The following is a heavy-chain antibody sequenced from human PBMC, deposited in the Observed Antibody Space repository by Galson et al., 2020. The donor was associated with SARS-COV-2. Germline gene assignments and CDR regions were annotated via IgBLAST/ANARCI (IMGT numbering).Heavy chain of an antibody. CDR3: VRGALDSSGFGGFDF. J-gene: IGHJ4*02. CDR2: INHSGST. CDR1: GGSFSGYY. Sequence: SETLSLTCAVYGGSFSGYYWSWIRQPPGKGLEWIGEINHSGSTNYNPSLKSRVTISVDTSKNQFSLRLTSVTAADTAMYYCVRGALDSSGFGGFDFWGQGTLVTVSS. V-gene: IGHV4-34*01. D-gene: IGHD3-22*01.